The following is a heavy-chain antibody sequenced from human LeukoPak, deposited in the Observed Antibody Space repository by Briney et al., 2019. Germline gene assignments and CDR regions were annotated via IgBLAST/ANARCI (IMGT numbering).Heavy chain of an antibody. J-gene: IGHJ5*02. CDR1: GGSFSGYY. CDR2: INHSGST. V-gene: IGHV4-34*01. D-gene: IGHD2-2*02. CDR3: ARQTIVVVPAAIPRWFDP. Sequence: SETLSLTCAVYGGSFSGYYWSWIRQPPGKGLEWIGEINHSGSTNYNPSLKSRVTISVDTSKNQFSLKLSSVTAADTAVYYCARQTIVVVPAAIPRWFDPWGQGTLATVSS.